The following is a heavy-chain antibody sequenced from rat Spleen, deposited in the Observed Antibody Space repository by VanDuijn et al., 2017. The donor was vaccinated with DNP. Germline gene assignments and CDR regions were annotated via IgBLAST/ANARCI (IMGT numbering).Heavy chain of an antibody. CDR3: ARSTIFDY. CDR2: ISYDGSRT. V-gene: IGHV5-29*01. J-gene: IGHJ2*01. D-gene: IGHD1-12*01. Sequence: EVQLVETGGGLVQPGRSMKLSCVASGFTFSSYWMFWIRQAPGKGLEWVATISYDGSRTYYRDSVKGRFTISRDNAKSTLYLQMDSLRSEDTATYYCARSTIFDYWGQGVMVTVSS. CDR1: GFTFSSYW.